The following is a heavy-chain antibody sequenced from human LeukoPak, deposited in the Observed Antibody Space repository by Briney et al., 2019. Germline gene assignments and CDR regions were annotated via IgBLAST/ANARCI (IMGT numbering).Heavy chain of an antibody. V-gene: IGHV3-48*01. CDR2: MSSSSSTI. CDR3: ARGSTYYDSSGQVPFDY. Sequence: PGGSLRLSCAASGFTFSTYSMNWVRQAPGKGLGWVSYMSSSSSTIYYADSVKGRFTISRDNAKNSLYLQMNSLRAEDTAVYYCARGSTYYDSSGQVPFDYWGQGTLVTVSS. CDR1: GFTFSTYS. D-gene: IGHD3-22*01. J-gene: IGHJ4*02.